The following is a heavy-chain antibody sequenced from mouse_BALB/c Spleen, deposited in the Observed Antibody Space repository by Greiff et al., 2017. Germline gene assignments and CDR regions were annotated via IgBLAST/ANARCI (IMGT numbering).Heavy chain of an antibody. CDR3: ARGGNYVDY. J-gene: IGHJ4*01. Sequence: VQLQQSGAELVRSGASVKLSCTASGFNIKDYYMHWVKQRPEQGLEWIGWIDPENGDTEYAPKFQGKATMTADTSSNTAYLQLSSLTSEDTAVYYCARGGNYVDYWGQGTSVTVSS. CDR1: GFNIKDYY. CDR2: IDPENGDT. D-gene: IGHD2-1*01. V-gene: IGHV14-4*02.